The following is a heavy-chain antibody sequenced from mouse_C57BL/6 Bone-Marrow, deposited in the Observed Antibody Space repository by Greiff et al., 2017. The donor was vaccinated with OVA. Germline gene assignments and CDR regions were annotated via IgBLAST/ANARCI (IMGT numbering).Heavy chain of an antibody. CDR1: GFTFSSYA. CDR3: KKLLNAMDY. CDR2: ISSGGDYI. D-gene: IGHD1-1*01. Sequence: EVQLVESGDGLVKPGGSLKLSCAASGFTFSSYAMSWVRQTPEKRLEWVAYISSGGDYIYYADTLKGRFTISRDNARNTQYLKMSSLNSEDTDIYYWKKLLNAMDYWGRGTSVTVSS. J-gene: IGHJ4*01. V-gene: IGHV5-9-1*02.